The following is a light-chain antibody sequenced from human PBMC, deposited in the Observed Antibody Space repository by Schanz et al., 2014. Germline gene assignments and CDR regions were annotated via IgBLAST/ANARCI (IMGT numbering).Light chain of an antibody. Sequence: DIVMTQSPATLSVSPGERATLSCRASQTISNNLAWYQQKPGQAPRLLIYGASTRAIGIPARFSGSGSGTDFTLTISRLEPEDFAVYYCQQYGSSPPWTFGQGTKVEIK. CDR1: QTISNN. CDR2: GAS. V-gene: IGKV3-20*01. J-gene: IGKJ1*01. CDR3: QQYGSSPPWT.